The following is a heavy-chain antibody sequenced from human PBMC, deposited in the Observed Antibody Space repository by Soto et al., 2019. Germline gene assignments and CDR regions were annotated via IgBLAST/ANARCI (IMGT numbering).Heavy chain of an antibody. V-gene: IGHV3-33*01. Sequence: QVQLVESGGGVVQPGRSLRLSCAASGFTFSSYGMHWVRQAPGKGLEWVAVIWYDGSNKYYADSVKGRFTISRDNSKNTLYLQMNSLSAEDTAVYYCAIDGGIAAAAHYYGMDVWGQGTTVTVSS. D-gene: IGHD6-13*01. J-gene: IGHJ6*02. CDR3: AIDGGIAAAAHYYGMDV. CDR2: IWYDGSNK. CDR1: GFTFSSYG.